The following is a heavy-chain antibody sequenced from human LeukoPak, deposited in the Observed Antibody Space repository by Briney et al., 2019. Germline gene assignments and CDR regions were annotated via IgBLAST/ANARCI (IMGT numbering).Heavy chain of an antibody. CDR1: GFTFSSYS. CDR2: ISSSGSTI. V-gene: IGHV3-48*04. J-gene: IGHJ4*02. D-gene: IGHD4-23*01. Sequence: GGSLRLSCAASGFTFSSYSMNWVRQAPGKGLEWVSSISSSGSTIYYADSVKGRFTISRDNAKNSLYLQMNSLRAEDTAVYYCARDYGGSSPFDYWGQGTLVTVSS. CDR3: ARDYGGSSPFDY.